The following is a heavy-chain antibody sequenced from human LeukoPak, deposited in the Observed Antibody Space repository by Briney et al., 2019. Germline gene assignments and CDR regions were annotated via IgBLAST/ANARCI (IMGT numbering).Heavy chain of an antibody. CDR2: ISASGST. J-gene: IGHJ4*02. D-gene: IGHD1-26*01. CDR1: GGSISSSSYY. CDR3: AKDGSYSTLYFFDS. Sequence: ETLSLTCTVSGGSISSSSYYWGWIRQPPGKGLEWVSIISASGSTYYADSVKGRFTISRDNSKNTLYLQMNSLRADDTAVYSCAKDGSYSTLYFFDSWGQGTLVTVSS. V-gene: IGHV3-23*01.